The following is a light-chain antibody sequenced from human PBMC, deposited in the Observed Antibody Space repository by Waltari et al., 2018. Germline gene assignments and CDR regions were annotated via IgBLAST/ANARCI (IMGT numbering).Light chain of an antibody. V-gene: IGKV2-28*01. Sequence: IVMTPSPLSLPGTPGEPASISCRSSQSLLHGGGYNHLDWYLLKPGQSPQLLVYLASARASGVPARCRGSGSGSDCTLKISRVEAEDVGVYYCMQALQSPLTFGGGTKVEIK. J-gene: IGKJ4*01. CDR1: QSLLHGGGYNH. CDR3: MQALQSPLT. CDR2: LAS.